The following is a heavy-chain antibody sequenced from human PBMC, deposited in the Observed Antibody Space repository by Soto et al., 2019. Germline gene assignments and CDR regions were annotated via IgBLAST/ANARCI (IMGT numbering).Heavy chain of an antibody. CDR2: INHSGST. D-gene: IGHD3-9*01. Sequence: SLTFAVYVGSFSGYYWSWIRQPPGNGLEWIGGINHSGSTNYNPSLKSRVTISVDTSKNQFSLKLSSVTAADTAVYYCARVSGTYYDILTGYRGTTYYYYYGMDVWGQGTTLTV. V-gene: IGHV4-34*01. CDR1: VGSFSGYY. CDR3: ARVSGTYYDILTGYRGTTYYYYYGMDV. J-gene: IGHJ6*02.